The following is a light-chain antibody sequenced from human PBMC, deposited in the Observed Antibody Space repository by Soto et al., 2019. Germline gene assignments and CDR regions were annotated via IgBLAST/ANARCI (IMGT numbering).Light chain of an antibody. V-gene: IGLV1-51*01. Sequence: QSVLTQPPSVSAAPGQKVTISCSGSSSNIGNNYVSWYQHLPGAAPKLLIYDNNKRSSGIPDRFSGSKSGTSATLDITGLQTGDEADYYCGTWDSTLSGDFGTGTKVTVL. CDR1: SSNIGNNY. CDR2: DNN. J-gene: IGLJ1*01. CDR3: GTWDSTLSGD.